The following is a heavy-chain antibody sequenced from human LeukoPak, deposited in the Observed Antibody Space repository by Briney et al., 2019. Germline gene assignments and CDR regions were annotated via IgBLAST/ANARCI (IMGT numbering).Heavy chain of an antibody. CDR1: GGSISSFY. CDR3: ARLWGDYTIITVAPNDYIDV. V-gene: IGHV4-4*09. D-gene: IGHD3-3*01. J-gene: IGHJ6*03. Sequence: SETLSLTCSVSGGSISSFYRGWIRQPPGKGLEWVGYIYTSWSTNYNPSLKSRVAISADTSKNQFSLKLSSVTGADTAVYYCARLWGDYTIITVAPNDYIDVWGKGTTVTVSS. CDR2: IYTSWST.